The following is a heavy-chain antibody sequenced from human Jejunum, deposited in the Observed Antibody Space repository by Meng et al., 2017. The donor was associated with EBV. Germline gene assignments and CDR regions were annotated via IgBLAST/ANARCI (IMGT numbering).Heavy chain of an antibody. J-gene: IGHJ4*02. CDR1: GGSISTDNW. D-gene: IGHD6-19*01. CDR2: IHPSGIA. Sequence: QGQLQESGPGLVKPSRTLSLTCAVSGGSISTDNWWSWVRRPPGKGLEWIGEIHPSGIANYSPSLRSRVTISVETSKNEFSLKLSSVTAADTAVYYCSRGSDRAKAGIAWGQGTLVTVSS. CDR3: SRGSDRAKAGIA. V-gene: IGHV4-4*02.